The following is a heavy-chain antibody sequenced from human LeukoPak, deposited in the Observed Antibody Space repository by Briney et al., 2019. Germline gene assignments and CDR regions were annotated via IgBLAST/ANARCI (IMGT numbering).Heavy chain of an antibody. V-gene: IGHV4-34*01. CDR3: ARDMYSGSYSSFDY. D-gene: IGHD1-26*01. J-gene: IGHJ4*02. CDR1: GGSFSGYY. Sequence: PSETLSLTCAVYGGSFSGYYWSWIRQPPGKGLEWIGEIYHSGSTNYNPSLKSRVTISVDKSKNQFSLKLSSVTAADTAVYYCARDMYSGSYSSFDYWGQGTLVTVSS. CDR2: IYHSGST.